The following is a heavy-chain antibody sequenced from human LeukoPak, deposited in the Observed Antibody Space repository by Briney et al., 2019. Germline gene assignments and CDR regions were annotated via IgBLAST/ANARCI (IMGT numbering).Heavy chain of an antibody. CDR2: ISYDGSNK. J-gene: IGHJ4*02. V-gene: IGHV3-30*04. CDR3: ARGVIPGTIQWSLDY. D-gene: IGHD2-2*02. CDR1: GFTFSSYA. Sequence: TGGSLRLSCAASGFTFSSYAMHWVRQAPGKGLEWVAVISYDGSNKYYADSVKGRFTISRDNSKNTLYLQMNSLRAEDTAVYYCARGVIPGTIQWSLDYWGRGTLVTVAS.